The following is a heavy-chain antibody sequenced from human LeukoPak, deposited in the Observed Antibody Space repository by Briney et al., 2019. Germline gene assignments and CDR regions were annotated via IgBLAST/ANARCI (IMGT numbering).Heavy chain of an antibody. V-gene: IGHV4-34*01. CDR3: ARDQLELRSFDY. D-gene: IGHD1-1*01. Sequence: SETLSLTCAVYGGSFSGYCWSWIRQPPGKGLEWIGEINHSGSTNYNPSLKSRVTISVDTSKNQFSLKLSSVTAADTAVYYCARDQLELRSFDYWGQGTLVTVSS. CDR1: GGSFSGYC. CDR2: INHSGST. J-gene: IGHJ4*02.